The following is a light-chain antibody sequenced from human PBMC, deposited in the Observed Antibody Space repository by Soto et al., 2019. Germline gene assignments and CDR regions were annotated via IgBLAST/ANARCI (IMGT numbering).Light chain of an antibody. CDR3: VAWDDSLNGYV. Sequence: QSVLTQPPSASGTPGQRVTISCSGSSSNIGLNTVTWYQHLPRAAPKLLIYTNDQRPSGVPDRFSASKSGTAASLAISGPQSEDEADYYCVAWDDSLNGYVFGTGTKVTVL. V-gene: IGLV1-44*01. CDR1: SSNIGLNT. J-gene: IGLJ1*01. CDR2: TND.